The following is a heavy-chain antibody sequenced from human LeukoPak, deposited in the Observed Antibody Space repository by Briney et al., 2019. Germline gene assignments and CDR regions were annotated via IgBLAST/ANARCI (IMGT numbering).Heavy chain of an antibody. Sequence: SETLSLTCAVYGGSFSGYYWSWIRQPPGKGLEWIGEINHSGSTNYNPSLESRVTISVDTSKNQFSLKLSSVTAADTAVYYCARGPYSSGWYVGGGFDYWGQGTLVTVYS. CDR2: INHSGST. J-gene: IGHJ4*02. CDR3: ARGPYSSGWYVGGGFDY. CDR1: GGSFSGYY. V-gene: IGHV4-34*01. D-gene: IGHD6-19*01.